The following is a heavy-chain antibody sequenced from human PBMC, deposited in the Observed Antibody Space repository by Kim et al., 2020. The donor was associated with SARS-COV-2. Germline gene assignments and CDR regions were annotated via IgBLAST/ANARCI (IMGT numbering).Heavy chain of an antibody. CDR2: ISWDGGST. Sequence: GGSLRLSCAASGFTFDDYVMHWVRQAPGKGLEWVSLISWDGGSTFYADSVKGRFTISRDNSKNSLYLQMNSLRAEDTALYYCAKARSYNYYYGMDVWGQGTTVTVSS. V-gene: IGHV3-43D*03. CDR1: GFTFDDYV. J-gene: IGHJ6*02. CDR3: AKARSYNYYYGMDV.